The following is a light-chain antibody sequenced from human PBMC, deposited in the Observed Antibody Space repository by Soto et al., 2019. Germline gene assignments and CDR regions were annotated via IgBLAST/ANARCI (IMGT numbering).Light chain of an antibody. CDR3: QQQHTWPPWT. V-gene: IGKV3-15*01. CDR2: GAS. Sequence: EIVMTQSPATLSVSPGERATLSCRASQSVSSNLAWYQQKPGQAPRLLMYGASTRATGIPDRFSGSGSGTQSTPTISSLQSEDFAVYYCQQQHTWPPWTFGQGTKVEIK. CDR1: QSVSSN. J-gene: IGKJ1*01.